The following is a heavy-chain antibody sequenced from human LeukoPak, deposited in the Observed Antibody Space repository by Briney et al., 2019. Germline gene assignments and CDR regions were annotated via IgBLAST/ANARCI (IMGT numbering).Heavy chain of an antibody. V-gene: IGHV1-18*01. CDR1: GYTFTSYG. Sequence: GASVKVSCKASGYTFTSYGISWVRQAPGQGLEWMGWISAYNGNTNYAQKLQGRVTMTTDTSTSTAYMELRSLRSDDTAVYYCARDCFAYGGNPTEDWGQETLVTVSS. J-gene: IGHJ4*02. CDR3: ARDCFAYGGNPTED. D-gene: IGHD4-23*01. CDR2: ISAYNGNT.